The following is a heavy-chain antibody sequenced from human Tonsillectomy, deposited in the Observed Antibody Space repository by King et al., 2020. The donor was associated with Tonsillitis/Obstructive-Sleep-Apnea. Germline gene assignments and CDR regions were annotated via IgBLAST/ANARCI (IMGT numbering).Heavy chain of an antibody. V-gene: IGHV4-59*12. J-gene: IGHJ4*02. D-gene: IGHD4/OR15-4a*01. CDR2: VFHSGTT. CDR1: GGSISTYY. Sequence: VQLQESGPGLVKPSETLSVTCSVSGGSISTYYWNWIRQPPGKRLEWIGYVFHSGTTKYNPSLKSRVSISVDTSRNQVSLTLNSVTAADTAVYFCAKSHYADNTFDHWGLGTLVSVSS. CDR3: AKSHYADNTFDH.